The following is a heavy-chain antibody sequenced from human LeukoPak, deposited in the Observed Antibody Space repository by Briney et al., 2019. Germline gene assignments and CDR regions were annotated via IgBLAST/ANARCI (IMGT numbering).Heavy chain of an antibody. Sequence: SETLSLTCTVSGGSISSSSYYWGWIRQPPGKGLEWIASIYYSGSTYYNPSLKSRVTISVDTSKNQFSLKLSSVTAADTAVYCCARAGETQLFDYWGQGALVTVSS. CDR2: IYYSGST. CDR1: GGSISSSSYY. CDR3: ARAGETQLFDY. D-gene: IGHD1-1*01. V-gene: IGHV4-39*07. J-gene: IGHJ4*02.